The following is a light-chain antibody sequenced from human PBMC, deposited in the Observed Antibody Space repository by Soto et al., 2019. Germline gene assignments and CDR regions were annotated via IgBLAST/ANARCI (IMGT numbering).Light chain of an antibody. CDR3: QQYGSSPT. J-gene: IGKJ1*01. V-gene: IGKV3-20*01. CDR1: QSVSSNY. Sequence: DIVLTQSPGTLSLSPGERATLSCRASQSVSSNYLAWYQQKPGQAPRLLIYGASSRATGIPDRFSGSGSGTDFTLTISRLEPEDFAVYYCQQYGSSPTFGQGNKVEIK. CDR2: GAS.